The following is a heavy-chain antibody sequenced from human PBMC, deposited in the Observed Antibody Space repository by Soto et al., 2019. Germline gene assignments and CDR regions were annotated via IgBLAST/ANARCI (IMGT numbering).Heavy chain of an antibody. V-gene: IGHV4-61*01. CDR2: IYYSGST. Sequence: SETLSLTCTVSGGSVSSGSYYWSWIRQPPGKGLEWIGYIYYSGSTNYNPSLKSRVTISVDTSKNQFSLKLSSVTAADTAVYYCARDRWQQLADYWGQGTLVTAPQ. J-gene: IGHJ4*02. D-gene: IGHD6-13*01. CDR3: ARDRWQQLADY. CDR1: GGSVSSGSYY.